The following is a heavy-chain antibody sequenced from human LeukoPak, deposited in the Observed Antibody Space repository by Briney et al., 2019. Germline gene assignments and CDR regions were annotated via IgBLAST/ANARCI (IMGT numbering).Heavy chain of an antibody. V-gene: IGHV3-7*01. CDR1: GFTFSSYW. J-gene: IGHJ4*02. D-gene: IGHD6-13*01. CDR3: ARVSSYSSSWYVEYYFDY. Sequence: PGGSLRLSCTASGFTFSSYWMSWVRQAPGKGLEWVANIKQDGSEKYYVDSVKGRFTISRDNAKNSLYLQMNSLRAEDTAVYYCARVSSYSSSWYVEYYFDYWGQGTLVTVSS. CDR2: IKQDGSEK.